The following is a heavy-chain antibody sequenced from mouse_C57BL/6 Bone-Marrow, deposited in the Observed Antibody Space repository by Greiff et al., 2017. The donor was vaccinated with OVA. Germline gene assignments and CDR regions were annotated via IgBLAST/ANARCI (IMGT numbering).Heavy chain of an antibody. CDR1: GFSFNTYA. V-gene: IGHV10-1*01. CDR2: IRSKSNNYAT. D-gene: IGHD3-3*01. J-gene: IGHJ4*01. CDR3: VRHRGSRYAMDY. Sequence: EVQVVESGGGLVQPKGSLKLSCAASGFSFNTYAMNWVRQAPGKGLEWVARIRSKSNNYATYYADSVKDRFTISRDDSESMLYLQMNNLKTEDTAMYYCVRHRGSRYAMDYWGQGTSVTVSS.